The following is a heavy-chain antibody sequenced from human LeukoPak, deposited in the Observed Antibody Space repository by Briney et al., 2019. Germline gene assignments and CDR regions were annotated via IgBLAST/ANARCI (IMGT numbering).Heavy chain of an antibody. J-gene: IGHJ4*02. Sequence: ASVKVSCRASGYTFTGYYMHWVRQAPGQGLEWMGRINPNSGGTNYAQKFQGRVTMTRDTSISTAYMELSRLRSDDTAVYSCARDPETYYYDSSGYYPFDYWGQGTLVTVSS. CDR3: ARDPETYYYDSSGYYPFDY. D-gene: IGHD3-22*01. CDR1: GYTFTGYY. V-gene: IGHV1-2*06. CDR2: INPNSGGT.